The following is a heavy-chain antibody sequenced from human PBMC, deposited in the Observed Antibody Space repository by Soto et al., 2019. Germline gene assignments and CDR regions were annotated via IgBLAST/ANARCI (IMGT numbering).Heavy chain of an antibody. CDR2: IKPKSGET. CDR3: ARGRPMAATKSDPPNDY. V-gene: IGHV1-2*04. J-gene: IGHJ4*02. CDR1: GYTFTDHY. Sequence: GASVKVSCKASGYTFTDHYIHWVRQAPGQRLEWKGWIKPKSGETNYAQKFQGWVTLNRDMSISTAYLDLSRLKSDDSAMYFCARGRPMAATKSDPPNDYWGQGSLVTVSS. D-gene: IGHD1-26*01.